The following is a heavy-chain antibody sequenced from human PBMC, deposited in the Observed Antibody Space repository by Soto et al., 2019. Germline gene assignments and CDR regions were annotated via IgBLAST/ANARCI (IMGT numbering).Heavy chain of an antibody. V-gene: IGHV3-23*01. Sequence: EVQLLESGGGLVQPGGSLRLSCAVSGLTFSYFAMSWVRQAPGKGLEWVSAISGSGGITYYADSVKGRFTISRDNSKNALFLQINSLRAEDTAVYYCALLGRSGSGRPYYYGMDVWGQGTTVTVSS. D-gene: IGHD3-10*01. J-gene: IGHJ6*02. CDR2: ISGSGGIT. CDR3: ALLGRSGSGRPYYYGMDV. CDR1: GLTFSYFA.